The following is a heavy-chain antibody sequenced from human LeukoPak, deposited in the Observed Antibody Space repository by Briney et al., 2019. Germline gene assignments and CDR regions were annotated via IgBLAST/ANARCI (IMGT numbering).Heavy chain of an antibody. D-gene: IGHD4-17*01. Sequence: EPGGSLRLSCAASGFTFSSYEMNWVRQAPGKGLEWVSYISSSGSTIYYADSVKGRFTISRDNAKNSLYLQMNSLRAEDTAVYYCARDGDYGDYPDYWGQGTLVTVSS. CDR2: ISSSGSTI. J-gene: IGHJ4*02. V-gene: IGHV3-48*03. CDR1: GFTFSSYE. CDR3: ARDGDYGDYPDY.